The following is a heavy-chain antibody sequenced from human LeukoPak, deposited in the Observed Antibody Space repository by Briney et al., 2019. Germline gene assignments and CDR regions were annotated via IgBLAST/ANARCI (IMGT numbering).Heavy chain of an antibody. J-gene: IGHJ6*03. V-gene: IGHV1-8*01. CDR3: ARGYCSSTSCYYYYYMDV. D-gene: IGHD2-2*01. Sequence: GSVKVSCKASGYTFTSYDINWVRQATGQGLEWMGWMNPNSGNTGYAQKFQGRVTMTRNTSISTAYMELSSLRSEDTAVYYCARGYCSSTSCYYYYYMDVWGKGTTVTISS. CDR1: GYTFTSYD. CDR2: MNPNSGNT.